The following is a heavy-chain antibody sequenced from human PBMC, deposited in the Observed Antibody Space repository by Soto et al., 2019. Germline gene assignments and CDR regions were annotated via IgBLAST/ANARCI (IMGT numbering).Heavy chain of an antibody. CDR2: ISSSGSTI. CDR3: ARDNYYGSGSYFSSSPYYYYGMDV. CDR1: GFTFSDYY. V-gene: IGHV3-11*01. D-gene: IGHD3-10*01. J-gene: IGHJ6*02. Sequence: QVQLVESGGGLVKPGGSLRLSCAASGFTFSDYYMSWIRQAPGKGLEWVSYISSSGSTIYYADSVKGRFTISRDNAQNSLYLQMNSLRAEDTAVYYCARDNYYGSGSYFSSSPYYYYGMDVWGQGTTVTVSS.